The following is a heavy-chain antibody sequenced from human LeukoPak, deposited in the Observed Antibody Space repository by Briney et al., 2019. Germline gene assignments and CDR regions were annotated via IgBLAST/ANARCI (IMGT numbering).Heavy chain of an antibody. CDR2: INPSGGST. V-gene: IGHV1-46*01. CDR3: ARDSSSARFDP. CDR1: GYTFTSYG. D-gene: IGHD6-6*01. Sequence: ASVKVSCKASGYTFTSYGISWVRQAPGQGLEWMGIINPSGGSTSYAQKFQGRVTMTRDMSTSTVYMELSSLRSEDTAVYYCARDSSSARFDPWGQGTLVTVSS. J-gene: IGHJ5*02.